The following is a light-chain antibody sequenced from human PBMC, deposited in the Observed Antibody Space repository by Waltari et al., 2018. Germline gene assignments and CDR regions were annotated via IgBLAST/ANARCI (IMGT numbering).Light chain of an antibody. CDR1: QSISNY. CDR3: QQGYSTPLT. V-gene: IGKV1-39*01. CDR2: AAS. Sequence: DIQMTQSPSSLSASVRDRVTITCRASQSISNYLDWYQQKPGKAPKLLIYAASSLQRGVPSRFSGSGSGTEFTLTISSLQPEDFTTYYCQQGYSTPLTFGGGTKVEIK. J-gene: IGKJ4*01.